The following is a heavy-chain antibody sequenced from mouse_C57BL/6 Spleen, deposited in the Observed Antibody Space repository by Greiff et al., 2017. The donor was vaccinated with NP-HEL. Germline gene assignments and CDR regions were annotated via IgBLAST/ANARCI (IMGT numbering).Heavy chain of an antibody. CDR3: ARRGFIGDYFDY. Sequence: VQLQQPGAELVKPGASVKLSCKASGYTFTSYWMHWVKQRPGQGLEWIGMIHPNSGSTNYNEKFKSKATLTVDKSSSTAYMQLSSLTSEDSAVYYCARRGFIGDYFDYWGQGTTLTVSS. CDR1: GYTFTSYW. V-gene: IGHV1-64*01. CDR2: IHPNSGST. D-gene: IGHD1-1*01. J-gene: IGHJ2*01.